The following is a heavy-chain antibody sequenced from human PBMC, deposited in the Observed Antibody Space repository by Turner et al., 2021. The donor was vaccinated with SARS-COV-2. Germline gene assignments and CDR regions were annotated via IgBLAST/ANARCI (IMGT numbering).Heavy chain of an antibody. CDR2: IIHSGST. D-gene: IGHD3-10*01. Sequence: QVQLQQWRAGLLNPSETLSLTCAVYGGSFSGYYWSWIRQPPGKGLEWIGEIIHSGSTNYNPSLKSRVTISVDTSKNQFSLKLSSVTAADTAVYYCARAVWVRGVRMDVWGEGTTVTVSS. CDR1: GGSFSGYY. CDR3: ARAVWVRGVRMDV. J-gene: IGHJ6*04. V-gene: IGHV4-34*12.